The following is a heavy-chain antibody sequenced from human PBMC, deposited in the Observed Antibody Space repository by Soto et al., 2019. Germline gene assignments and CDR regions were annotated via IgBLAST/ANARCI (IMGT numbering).Heavy chain of an antibody. CDR2: ISAYNGNT. D-gene: IGHD2-15*01. CDR1: GYTFTSYG. Sequence: AASVKVSCKASGYTFTSYGISWVRQAPGQGLEWMGWISAYNGNTNYAQKLQGRVTMTTDTSTSTAYMELRSLRSDDTAVYYCARAGCSGGSCYSDYYYYMDVWGKGTTVTVSS. V-gene: IGHV1-18*01. CDR3: ARAGCSGGSCYSDYYYYMDV. J-gene: IGHJ6*03.